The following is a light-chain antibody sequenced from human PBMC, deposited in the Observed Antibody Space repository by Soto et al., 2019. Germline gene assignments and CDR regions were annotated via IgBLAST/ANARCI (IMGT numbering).Light chain of an antibody. J-gene: IGLJ1*01. CDR3: QYWDSSLSGYV. CDR1: SSNIGAGHV. V-gene: IGLV1-40*01. CDR2: DNT. Sequence: QSVLTQPPSVSGAPGQRVTIPCTGSSSNIGAGHVVHWYQQLPGTAPKLLIYDNTKRPSGVADRFSGSMSGTSASLAITGVQAEDEADYYCQYWDSSLSGYVFGAGTKLTVL.